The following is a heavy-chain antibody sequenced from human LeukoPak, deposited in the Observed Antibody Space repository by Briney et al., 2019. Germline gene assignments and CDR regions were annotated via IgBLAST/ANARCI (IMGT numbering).Heavy chain of an antibody. V-gene: IGHV4-34*01. CDR1: GGSFSGYY. CDR2: INHSGST. Sequence: SETLSLTCAVYGGSFSGYYWSWIRQPPGKGLEWIGEINHSGSTNYNPSLKSRVAISVDTSKNQFSLKLSSVTAADTAVYYCARVPSDYWGQGTLVTVSS. J-gene: IGHJ4*02. CDR3: ARVPSDY.